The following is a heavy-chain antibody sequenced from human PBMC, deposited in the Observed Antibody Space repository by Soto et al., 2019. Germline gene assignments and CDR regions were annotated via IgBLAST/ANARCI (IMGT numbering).Heavy chain of an antibody. Sequence: SETLFLTCTGSGGSISSYYWSWIRQPPGKGLEWIGYIYYSGSTVYNPSFKSRVTISLDTSKNQFSLKLSSVTAADTAFYYCARLGGYYQAFESWGQGTLVIVSS. V-gene: IGHV4-59*08. CDR2: IYYSGST. D-gene: IGHD3-22*01. CDR1: GGSISSYY. CDR3: ARLGGYYQAFES. J-gene: IGHJ4*02.